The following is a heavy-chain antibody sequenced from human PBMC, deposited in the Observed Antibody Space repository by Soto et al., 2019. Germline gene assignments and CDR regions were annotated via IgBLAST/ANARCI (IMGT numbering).Heavy chain of an antibody. D-gene: IGHD2-15*01. CDR1: GGTFSSYA. J-gene: IGHJ6*02. CDR2: IIPIFGTA. Sequence: SVKVSCKASGGTFSSYAISWVRQAPGQGLEWMGGIIPIFGTANYAQKFQCRVTITADESTSTAYMELSSLRSEDTAVYYCARDLGYCSGGSCYESYGMDVWGQGTTVTVSS. V-gene: IGHV1-69*13. CDR3: ARDLGYCSGGSCYESYGMDV.